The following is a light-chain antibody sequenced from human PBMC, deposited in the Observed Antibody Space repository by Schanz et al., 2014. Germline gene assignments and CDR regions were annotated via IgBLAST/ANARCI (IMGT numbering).Light chain of an antibody. CDR1: QTVSSSY. CDR2: AAS. CDR3: QQYSHWPSWA. J-gene: IGKJ1*01. V-gene: IGKV3-20*01. Sequence: EIVLTQSPGTLSLSPGERATLSCRASQTVSSSYLAWYQQKPGQAPRLLIYAASSRATGIPDRFSGAGSGTDFTLTISSLQSEDFAVYYCQQYSHWPSWAFGQGTKVEIK.